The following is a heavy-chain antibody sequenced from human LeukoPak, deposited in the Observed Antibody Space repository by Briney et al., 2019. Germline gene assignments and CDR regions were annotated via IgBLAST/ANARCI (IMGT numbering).Heavy chain of an antibody. CDR2: ICSSGST. V-gene: IGHV3-53*01. Sequence: GGSLRLSCAASGFTVSSNYMSWVRPAPGKGLELVSVICSSGSTYYADSVKGRFTISRDNSKNTLYLQMNSLRAEDTAVYYCARAEFYGDYLSTYDYWGQGTLVTVSS. D-gene: IGHD4-17*01. J-gene: IGHJ4*02. CDR1: GFTVSSNY. CDR3: ARAEFYGDYLSTYDY.